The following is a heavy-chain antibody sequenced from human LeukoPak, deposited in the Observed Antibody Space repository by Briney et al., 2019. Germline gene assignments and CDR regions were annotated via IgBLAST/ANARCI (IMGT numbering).Heavy chain of an antibody. J-gene: IGHJ5*02. CDR2: IAYDGGNK. CDR3: ARDSSPWYYYDRSGSNGFDP. D-gene: IGHD3-22*01. V-gene: IGHV3-30-3*01. CDR1: GFTFSSYA. Sequence: GSLRLSCAASGFTFSSYAIHWVRQAPGKGLEWVAVIAYDGGNKYYADSVKGRFTISRDNSKNTLFLQMNSLRAEDTAVYYCARDSSPWYYYDRSGSNGFDPWGQGTLVTVSS.